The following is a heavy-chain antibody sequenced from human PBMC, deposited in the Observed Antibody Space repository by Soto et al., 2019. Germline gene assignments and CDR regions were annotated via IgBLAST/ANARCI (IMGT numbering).Heavy chain of an antibody. CDR2: IYYSGST. CDR3: ARVESSEMRFDP. Sequence: SETLSLTCTVSGGSISSGDYYWSWIRQHPGKGLEWIGYIYYSGSTYYNPSLKSRVTISVDTSKNQFSLKLSSVTAADTAVYYCARVESSEMRFDPWGQGTLVTVSS. D-gene: IGHD6-19*01. V-gene: IGHV4-30-4*01. CDR1: GGSISSGDYY. J-gene: IGHJ5*02.